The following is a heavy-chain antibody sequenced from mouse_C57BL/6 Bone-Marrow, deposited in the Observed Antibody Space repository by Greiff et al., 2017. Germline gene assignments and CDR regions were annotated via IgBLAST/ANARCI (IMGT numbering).Heavy chain of an antibody. J-gene: IGHJ3*01. CDR2: IDPSDSYT. D-gene: IGHD2-2*01. CDR3: AVYVSEGGFAY. CDR1: GYTFTSYW. Sequence: VQLQQPGAELVKPGASVKLSCKASGYTFTSYWMQWVKQRPGQGLEWIGEIDPSDSYTNYNQNFKGKATLTVDTSSSTAYMQLGSLTSEDSAVYYCAVYVSEGGFAYWGQGTLVTVSA. V-gene: IGHV1-50*01.